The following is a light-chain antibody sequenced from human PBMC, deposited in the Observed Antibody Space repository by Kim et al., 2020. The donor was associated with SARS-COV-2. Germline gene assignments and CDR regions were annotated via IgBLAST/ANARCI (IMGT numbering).Light chain of an antibody. V-gene: IGKV1-9*01. Sequence: ASVGDRVTITCRASQGISSYLAWYQQKPGRAPQFLIYAASFLQSGVPSRFSGSGSGTDFTLTISSLQPEDFAIYYCQQLYSFPLTFGGGTKVDIK. CDR2: AAS. J-gene: IGKJ4*01. CDR3: QQLYSFPLT. CDR1: QGISSY.